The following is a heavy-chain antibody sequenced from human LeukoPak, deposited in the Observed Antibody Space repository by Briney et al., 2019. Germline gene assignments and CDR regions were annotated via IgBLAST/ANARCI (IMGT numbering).Heavy chain of an antibody. V-gene: IGHV4-39*07. J-gene: IGHJ5*02. D-gene: IGHD6-19*01. Sequence: SETLSLTCTVSGGSISSSSYYWGWIRQPPGKGLEWIGTIYYSGSTYYNPSLKSRVTISVDTSKNQFSLKLSSVTAADTAVYYCARDRGSGRAPWGQGTLVTVSS. CDR2: IYYSGST. CDR1: GGSISSSSYY. CDR3: ARDRGSGRAP.